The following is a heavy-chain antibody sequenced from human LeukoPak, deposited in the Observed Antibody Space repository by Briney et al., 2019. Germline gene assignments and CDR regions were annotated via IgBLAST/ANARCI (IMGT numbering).Heavy chain of an antibody. Sequence: GGSLRLSCAASGFTFSSYWMSWVRQAPGKGLEWVANIKQDGSEKYYVDSVKGRFTISRDNAENSLYLQMNSLRAEDTAVYYCARDRGYGYYDSSGYLWGQGTLVTVSS. V-gene: IGHV3-7*01. CDR3: ARDRGYGYYDSSGYL. CDR2: IKQDGSEK. CDR1: GFTFSSYW. J-gene: IGHJ4*02. D-gene: IGHD3-22*01.